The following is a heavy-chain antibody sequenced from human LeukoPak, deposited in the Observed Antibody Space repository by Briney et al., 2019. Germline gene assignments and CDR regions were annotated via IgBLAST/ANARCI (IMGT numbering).Heavy chain of an antibody. CDR1: GFTFSSYA. CDR2: ISYDGSNK. CDR3: ARDRRWFGELKEGYFDY. J-gene: IGHJ4*02. Sequence: PGGSLRLSCAASGFTFSSYAMHWVRQAPGKGLEWVAVISYDGSNKYYADSVRGRFTISRDNSKNTLYLQMNSLRAEDTAVYYCARDRRWFGELKEGYFDYWGQGTLVTVSS. V-gene: IGHV3-30-3*01. D-gene: IGHD3-10*01.